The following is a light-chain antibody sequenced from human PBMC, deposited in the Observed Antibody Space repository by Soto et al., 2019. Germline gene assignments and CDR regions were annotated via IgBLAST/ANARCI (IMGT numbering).Light chain of an antibody. V-gene: IGKV1-8*01. CDR1: QGISSY. Sequence: AIRMTQSPSSFSASTGDRVTITCRASQGISSYLAWYQQKPGKAPKLLIYAASTLQSGVPSMFSGSGSGTDFTLTISCLQPEDFATYYCQQYYSYPWTFGQGTKVEIK. J-gene: IGKJ1*01. CDR2: AAS. CDR3: QQYYSYPWT.